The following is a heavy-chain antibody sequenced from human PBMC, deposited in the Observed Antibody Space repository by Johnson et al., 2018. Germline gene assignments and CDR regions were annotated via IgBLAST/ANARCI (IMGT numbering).Heavy chain of an antibody. V-gene: IGHV3-15*07. CDR2: IKSKSDGGAT. D-gene: IGHD2/OR15-2a*01. J-gene: IGHJ6*03. CDR1: GFTFSNAW. CDR3: ATGESYYYYYMNV. Sequence: VQLVESGGGLVKPGGSLRLSCAASGFTFSNAWMNWVRQAPGKGLEWVGRIKSKSDGGATHYAAPVKGRFTISRDDSNNTLYLQKNSLKTEDTGVYYCATGESYYYYYMNVWGKGTTVTVSS.